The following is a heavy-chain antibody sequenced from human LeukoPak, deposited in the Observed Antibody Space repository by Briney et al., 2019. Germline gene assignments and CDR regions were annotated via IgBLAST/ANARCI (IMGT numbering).Heavy chain of an antibody. CDR2: IIPIFGTA. D-gene: IGHD5-18*01. J-gene: IGHJ4*02. CDR3: AREREPRYSYCFDY. CDR1: GGTFSSYA. V-gene: IGHV1-69*05. Sequence: GASVKVSCKASGGTFSSYAISWVRQAPGQGLEWMGRIIPIFGTANYAQKFQGRVTITTDESTSTAYMELSSLRSEDTAVYYCAREREPRYSYCFDYWGQGTLVTVSS.